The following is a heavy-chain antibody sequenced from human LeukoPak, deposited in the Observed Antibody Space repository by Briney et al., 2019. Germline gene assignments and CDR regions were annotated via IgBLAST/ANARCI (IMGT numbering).Heavy chain of an antibody. V-gene: IGHV3-23*01. D-gene: IGHD1-26*01. CDR3: ASLPYSGSYYRKGFDY. CDR1: GFTFSSYS. Sequence: PGGSLRLSCAASGFTFSSYSMNWVRQAPGKGLEWVSAISGSGGSTYYADSVKGRFTISRDNSKNTLYLQMNSLRAEDTAVYYCASLPYSGSYYRKGFDYWGQGTLVTVSS. J-gene: IGHJ4*02. CDR2: ISGSGGST.